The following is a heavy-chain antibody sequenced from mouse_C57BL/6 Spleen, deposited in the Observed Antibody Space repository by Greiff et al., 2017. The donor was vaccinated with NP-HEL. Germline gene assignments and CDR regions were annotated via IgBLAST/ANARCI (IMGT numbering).Heavy chain of an antibody. V-gene: IGHV1-19*01. Sequence: VQLQQSGPVLVKPGASVKMSCKASGYTFTDYYMNWVKQSHGKSLEWIGVINPYNGGTSYNQKFKGKATLTVDKSSSTAYMELNSLTSEDSAVYYCARGGFTTVVASPFAYWGQGTLVTVSA. J-gene: IGHJ3*01. CDR3: ARGGFTTVVASPFAY. D-gene: IGHD1-1*01. CDR2: INPYNGGT. CDR1: GYTFTDYY.